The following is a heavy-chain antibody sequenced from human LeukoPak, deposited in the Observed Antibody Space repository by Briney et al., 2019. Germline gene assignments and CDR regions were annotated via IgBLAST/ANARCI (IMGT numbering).Heavy chain of an antibody. CDR3: AGGVSGSGSYIYYYYYYMDV. CDR2: INHSGST. V-gene: IGHV4-34*01. J-gene: IGHJ6*03. Sequence: SETLSLTCAVYGGSFSGYYWSWIRQPPGKGLEWIGEINHSGSTNYNPSLKSRVTISVDTSKNHFSLKHSSVTAADPAVYYCAGGVSGSGSYIYYYYYYMDVWGKGTTVTVSS. D-gene: IGHD3-10*01. CDR1: GGSFSGYY.